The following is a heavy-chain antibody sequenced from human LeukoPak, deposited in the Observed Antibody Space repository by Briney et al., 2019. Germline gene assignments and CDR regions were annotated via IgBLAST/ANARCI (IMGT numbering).Heavy chain of an antibody. J-gene: IGHJ4*02. V-gene: IGHV4-61*01. D-gene: IGHD6-13*01. CDR1: GGSVSSGSYY. Sequence: PSETLSLTCTVSGGSVSSGSYYWSWIRQPPGKGLEWIGYIYYSGSTNYNPSPKSRVTISVDTSKNQFSLKLSSVTAADTAVYYCARGGIANFDYWGQGTLVTVSS. CDR2: IYYSGST. CDR3: ARGGIANFDY.